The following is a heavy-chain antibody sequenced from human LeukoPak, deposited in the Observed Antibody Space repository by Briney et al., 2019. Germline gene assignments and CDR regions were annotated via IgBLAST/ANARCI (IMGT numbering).Heavy chain of an antibody. CDR3: ARGSGCPDY. CDR1: GFTFSSYG. V-gene: IGHV3-33*01. Sequence: PGGSLRLSCAASGFTFSSYGMHWVRQAPGKGLEWVAFICCNGSNKYYADSVKGRFTISRDNSKNTLYLQMNSLRAEDTAVYYCARGSGCPDYWGQGTLVTVSS. CDR2: ICCNGSNK. J-gene: IGHJ4*02. D-gene: IGHD6-19*01.